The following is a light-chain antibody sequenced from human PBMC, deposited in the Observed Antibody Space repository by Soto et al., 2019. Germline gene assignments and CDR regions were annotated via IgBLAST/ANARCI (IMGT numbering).Light chain of an antibody. CDR3: SSYTSNINLAV. CDR1: SSDIGGFNY. CDR2: EVS. J-gene: IGLJ1*01. Sequence: QSVLTQPASVSGSPGQSITISCTGTSSDIGGFNYVSWYQQNPGKAPKLMIYEVSKRPSGVSNRFSGSKSGNTASLTISGLQAEDKADYYCSSYTSNINLAVFGTGTKLTVL. V-gene: IGLV2-14*01.